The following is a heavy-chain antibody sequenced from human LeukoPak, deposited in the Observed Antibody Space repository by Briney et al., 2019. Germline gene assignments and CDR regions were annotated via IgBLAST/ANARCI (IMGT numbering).Heavy chain of an antibody. CDR3: ASADGNFDY. V-gene: IGHV3-48*01. D-gene: IGHD6-13*01. J-gene: IGHJ4*02. CDR2: ISSSSSTL. CDR1: GFTFSSYS. Sequence: GGSLRLSCAASGFTFSSYSMNWDRQAPGKGLDWISYISSSSSTLYYADSVKGRFTISRDNAKNSLYLQMNGLRAEDTAVYYCASADGNFDYWGQGTLVTVSS.